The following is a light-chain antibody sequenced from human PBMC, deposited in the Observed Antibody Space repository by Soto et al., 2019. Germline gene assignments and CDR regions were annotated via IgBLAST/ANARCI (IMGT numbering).Light chain of an antibody. J-gene: IGKJ1*01. CDR2: GAS. Sequence: EIVMTQSPATLSVSPGDRATLSCRANQSVGSNLAWYQQRPGQAPRLLIYGASTRAAGVPARFSGSGSGTEFTLTISSLQSEDFVVYYCQQYNNWPPRTFRQGTKVEVK. CDR1: QSVGSN. V-gene: IGKV3-15*01. CDR3: QQYNNWPPRT.